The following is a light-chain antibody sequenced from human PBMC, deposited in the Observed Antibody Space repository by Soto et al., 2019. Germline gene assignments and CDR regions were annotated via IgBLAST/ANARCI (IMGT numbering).Light chain of an antibody. V-gene: IGKV3D-15*01. CDR3: QQYDNWPYT. J-gene: IGKJ2*01. CDR1: QSVGNK. CDR2: GAS. Sequence: EIVMTQSPATLSVSPGGRVTLSCRASQSVGNKLAWYQQKPGQAPRLLIYGASTRDTDFPAKFSGSGSGSGTEFTLTIGSLQSEDFAVYFCQQYDNWPYTFGQGTKLEIK.